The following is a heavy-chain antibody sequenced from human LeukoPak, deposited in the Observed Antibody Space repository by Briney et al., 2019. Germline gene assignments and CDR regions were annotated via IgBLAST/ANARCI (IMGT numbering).Heavy chain of an antibody. CDR2: ISGSGGST. V-gene: IGHV3-23*01. D-gene: IGHD6-19*01. Sequence: GGSLRLSCAASGFTFSSYAMSWVRQAPGKGLEWVSAISGSGGSTYYADSVKGRFTISRDNSKNTLYLQMNSLRAEDTAVYYCASSSGWFPFNYWGPGTLVTVSS. CDR1: GFTFSSYA. J-gene: IGHJ4*02. CDR3: ASSSGWFPFNY.